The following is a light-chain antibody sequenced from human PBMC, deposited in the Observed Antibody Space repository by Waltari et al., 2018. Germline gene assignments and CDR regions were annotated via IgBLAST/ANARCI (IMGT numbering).Light chain of an antibody. CDR2: RTS. V-gene: IGKV1-5*03. CDR3: QQYRSYSLT. CDR1: QNIGDW. Sequence: DIQMTQSPSTLSASVGDRVPIPCRATQNIGDWLAWYQQKPGKVPKLLIYRTSNLQNGVPSRFSGSGSGTEFTLTISSLQPDDFATYYCQQYRSYSLTFGGGTKVEIK. J-gene: IGKJ4*01.